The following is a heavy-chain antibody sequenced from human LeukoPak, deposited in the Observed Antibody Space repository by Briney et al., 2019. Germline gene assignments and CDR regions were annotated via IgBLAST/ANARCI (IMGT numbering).Heavy chain of an antibody. CDR1: GFTFSGCG. CDR2: IWNDGSNK. CDR3: AKDSAYSSSYSDY. Sequence: PGRSLRLSCEASGFTFSGCGMHWVRQGPGKGLEWVAVIWNDGSNKYYADSVKGRFTISRDNSKNTLYLQMNSLRAEDTAVYYCAKDSAYSSSYSDYWGQGTLVTVTS. D-gene: IGHD6-13*01. V-gene: IGHV3-33*06. J-gene: IGHJ4*02.